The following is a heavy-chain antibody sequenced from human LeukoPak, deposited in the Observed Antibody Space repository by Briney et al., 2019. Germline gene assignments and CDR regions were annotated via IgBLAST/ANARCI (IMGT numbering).Heavy chain of an antibody. CDR1: GFTFSSYA. D-gene: IGHD2-21*01. J-gene: IGHJ4*02. V-gene: IGHV3-7*01. Sequence: PGGSLRLSCAASGFTFSSYAMSWVRQAPGKGLEWVANIEKDGSDKYYVDSVKGRFTISRDNAKNSLYLQMNSLRAEDSAVYYCARSLWPEDYWGQGTLVTVSS. CDR3: ARSLWPEDY. CDR2: IEKDGSDK.